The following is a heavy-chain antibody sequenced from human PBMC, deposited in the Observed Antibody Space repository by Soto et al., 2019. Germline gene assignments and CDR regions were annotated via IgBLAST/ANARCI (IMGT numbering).Heavy chain of an antibody. D-gene: IGHD1-1*01. CDR3: ARERTGTTSMDV. J-gene: IGHJ6*02. Sequence: QVQLVQSGAEVKKPGASVKVSCKASGYTFTSYDINWVRQATGQGLEWMGWMNPNSGNTGYAQKFRDRVTMTRNTSISTAYMELSSLRYEDTAVYYCARERTGTTSMDVWGQGTTVTVSS. V-gene: IGHV1-8*01. CDR2: MNPNSGNT. CDR1: GYTFTSYD.